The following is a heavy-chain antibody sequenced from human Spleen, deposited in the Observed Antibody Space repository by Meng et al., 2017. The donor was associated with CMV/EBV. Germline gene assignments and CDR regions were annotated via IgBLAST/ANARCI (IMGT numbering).Heavy chain of an antibody. CDR2: IYSGGST. D-gene: IGHD6-6*01. J-gene: IGHJ4*02. CDR3: ARENYLAIAARDY. V-gene: IGHV3-66*02. Sequence: GGSLRLSSAASGFTVSSNYMSWVRQAPGKGLEWVSVIYSGGSTYYADSVKGRFTISRGNSKNTLYLQMNSLRAEDTAVYYCARENYLAIAARDYWGQGTLVTVSS. CDR1: GFTVSSNY.